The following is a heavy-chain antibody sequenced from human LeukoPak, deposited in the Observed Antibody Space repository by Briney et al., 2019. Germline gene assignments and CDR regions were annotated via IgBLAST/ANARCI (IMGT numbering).Heavy chain of an antibody. CDR1: GFTLTSYS. D-gene: IGHD3-10*01. CDR2: ISGSGGST. Sequence: GGSLRLSCAASGFTLTSYSMSWVRQAPGQGLEWVSAISGSGGSTYYADSVKGRFTISRDNSKNTLYLQMNSLRAEDTAVYYCAKDKGSYHSYYFDYWGQGTLVTVSS. J-gene: IGHJ4*02. V-gene: IGHV3-23*01. CDR3: AKDKGSYHSYYFDY.